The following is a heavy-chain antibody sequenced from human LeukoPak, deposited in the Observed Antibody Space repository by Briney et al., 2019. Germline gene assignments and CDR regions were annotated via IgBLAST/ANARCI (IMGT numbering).Heavy chain of an antibody. CDR2: INTNSGNP. CDR3: AKDVRRLGIASSGFDY. CDR1: GFTLTNYA. J-gene: IGHJ4*02. Sequence: ASVKVSCKASGFTLTNYAMNWVRQAPGQGLEWMGWINTNSGNPTYAQGFTGRFVFSVESSVCTTYLQISSLKAEDTAVYYCAKDVRRLGIASSGFDYWGQGSLVTVSS. V-gene: IGHV7-4-1*02. D-gene: IGHD6-13*01.